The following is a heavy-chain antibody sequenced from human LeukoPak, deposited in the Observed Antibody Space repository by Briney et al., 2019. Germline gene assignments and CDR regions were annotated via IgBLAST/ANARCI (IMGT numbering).Heavy chain of an antibody. CDR1: GGSITSNTGAGSG. J-gene: IGHJ4*02. Sequence: SETLSLTCTVSGGSITSNTGAGSGWSWIRQTPGKGLEWIGYIYYSGNTKYNPSLESRVTISVDTSKNQFSLRLTSVTAADTAVYYCARVLLLGSRYGSGPVDYWGQGTLVTVSS. V-gene: IGHV4-61*08. D-gene: IGHD3-10*01. CDR3: ARVLLLGSRYGSGPVDY. CDR2: IYYSGNT.